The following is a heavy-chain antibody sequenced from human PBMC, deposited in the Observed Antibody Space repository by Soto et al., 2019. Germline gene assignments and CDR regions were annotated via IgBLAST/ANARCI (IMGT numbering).Heavy chain of an antibody. D-gene: IGHD2-2*01. Sequence: PSETLSLTCKVSGTSIRHFYWTWIRQTAGKGLEWIGRIYITGTTSLNPSLKSRVTMSMDASKNEFSLNLTSVTAADTAVYYCVRDRADFSSTYYHYFSVWGRGIQVTVSS. V-gene: IGHV4-4*07. CDR1: GTSIRHFY. J-gene: IGHJ2*01. CDR2: IYITGTT. CDR3: VRDRADFSSTYYHYFSV.